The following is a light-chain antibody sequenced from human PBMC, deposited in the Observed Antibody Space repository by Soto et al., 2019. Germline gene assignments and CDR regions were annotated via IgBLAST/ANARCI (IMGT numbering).Light chain of an antibody. CDR3: QQYNDLST. V-gene: IGKV3-15*01. Sequence: EIVMTQSPATLSVSPGERATLSCRASQSVSSNLAWYQQKPGQAPRLLIYGASTRATGIPARFSGSGSGTEFTLTISSLQADDFATYYCQQYNDLSTFGGGTKVEIK. CDR1: QSVSSN. CDR2: GAS. J-gene: IGKJ4*01.